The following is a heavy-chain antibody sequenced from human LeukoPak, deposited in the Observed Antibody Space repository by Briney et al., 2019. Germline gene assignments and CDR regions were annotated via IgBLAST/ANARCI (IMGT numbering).Heavy chain of an antibody. CDR1: GFTVSSNY. V-gene: IGHV3-53*01. Sequence: GVLRLSCAASGFTVSSNYMSWVRQAPGKGLKWVSVIYSGGSTYYADSVKGRFTISRDNSKNTLYLQMNSLRAEDTAVYYCASRATVTTDRFWFDPWGQGTLVTVSS. J-gene: IGHJ5*02. CDR2: IYSGGST. D-gene: IGHD4-11*01. CDR3: ASRATVTTDRFWFDP.